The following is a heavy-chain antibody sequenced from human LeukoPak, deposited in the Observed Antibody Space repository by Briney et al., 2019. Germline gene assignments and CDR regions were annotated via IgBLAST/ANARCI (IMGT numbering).Heavy chain of an antibody. J-gene: IGHJ4*02. D-gene: IGHD2-15*01. CDR1: AFIFSGHW. V-gene: IGHV3-7*03. CDR2: IKEDGSER. Sequence: GGSLRLSCEGSAFIFSGHWMNWVRQTPGKGLEWVASIKEDGSERQYVDPVKGRFSISRDNTKGSLFLQLNSLRAEDTAVYYCVVGGSPGYWGQGTLVTVSS. CDR3: VVGGSPGY.